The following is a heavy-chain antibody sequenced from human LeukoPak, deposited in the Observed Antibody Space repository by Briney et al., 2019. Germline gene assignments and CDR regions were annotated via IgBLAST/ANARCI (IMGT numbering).Heavy chain of an antibody. J-gene: IGHJ3*02. V-gene: IGHV4-61*02. D-gene: IGHD2-2*01. CDR1: GGSISSSSYY. CDR3: ARLIVVVPAATPDAFDI. CDR2: IYISGST. Sequence: SETLSLTCTVSGGSISSSSYYWNWIRQPAGKGLEWIGRIYISGSTNYNPSLKSRVTISVDTSKNQFSLKLSSVTAADTAAYYCARLIVVVPAATPDAFDIWGQGTMVTVSS.